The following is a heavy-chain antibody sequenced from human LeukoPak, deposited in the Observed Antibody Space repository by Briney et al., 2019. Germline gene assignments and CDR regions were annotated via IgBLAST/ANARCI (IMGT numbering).Heavy chain of an antibody. Sequence: SETLSLTCTVSGGSISSYYWSWVRQPPGKGLEWIGYNYNSGSTKYNPSLKSRVTISVDTSKNQFSLNLSSVTAADTAVYYCARESPVGAIDYWGQGILVTVSS. J-gene: IGHJ4*02. D-gene: IGHD1-26*01. CDR1: GGSISSYY. CDR2: NYNSGST. CDR3: ARESPVGAIDY. V-gene: IGHV4-59*01.